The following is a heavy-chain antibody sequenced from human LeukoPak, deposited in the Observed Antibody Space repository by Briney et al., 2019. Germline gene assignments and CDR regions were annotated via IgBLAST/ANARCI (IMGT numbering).Heavy chain of an antibody. CDR3: ARGWLRFWAVDY. CDR2: INHSGST. V-gene: IGHV4-34*01. D-gene: IGHD5-12*01. Sequence: SETLSLTCAVYGGSFSGYYWSWIRQPPGKGLEWIGEINHSGSTNYNPSLKSRVTISVDTSKNQFSLKLSSVTAADTAVYYCARGWLRFWAVDYWGQGTLVTVSS. CDR1: GGSFSGYY. J-gene: IGHJ4*02.